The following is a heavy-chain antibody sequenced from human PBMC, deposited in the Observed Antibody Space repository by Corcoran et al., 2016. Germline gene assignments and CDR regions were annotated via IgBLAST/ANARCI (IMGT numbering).Heavy chain of an antibody. CDR3: ARDLSPPGQWLAGAFDI. Sequence: QVQLVQSGAEVKKPGASVKVSCKASGYTFTSYGISWVRQAPGQGLEWMGWIRAYNGNTNYAQQLQGRVTMTTDTSTSTAYMELRSLRPDDTAVYYCARDLSPPGQWLAGAFDIWGQGTMVTVSS. CDR2: IRAYNGNT. J-gene: IGHJ3*02. CDR1: GYTFTSYG. D-gene: IGHD6-19*01. V-gene: IGHV1-18*01.